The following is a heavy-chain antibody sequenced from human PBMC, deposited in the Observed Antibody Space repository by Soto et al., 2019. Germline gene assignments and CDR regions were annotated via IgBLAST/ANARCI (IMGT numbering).Heavy chain of an antibody. Sequence: SLRLSCETSGFSFSVYGMHWVRQAPGKGLEWVAVIWYDASKQFYAASVEGRFTISRDNSKAILYLQMNSLRAEDTAVYYCAAWAEGATEVHWGQGTLGTVSS. CDR3: AAWAEGATEVH. CDR1: GFSFSVYG. D-gene: IGHD2-15*01. J-gene: IGHJ4*02. V-gene: IGHV3-33*01. CDR2: IWYDASKQ.